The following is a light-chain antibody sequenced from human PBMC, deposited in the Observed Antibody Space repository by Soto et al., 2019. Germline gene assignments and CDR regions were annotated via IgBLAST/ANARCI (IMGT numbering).Light chain of an antibody. CDR1: QSLLHRNGYNY. CDR3: MQSLQTWT. V-gene: IGKV2-28*01. CDR2: LGS. Sequence: DIVMTQSPLSLPVTPGEPASISCRSSQSLLHRNGYNYLDWYLQKPGQSPRRLIYLGSTRSSGVPDRFSGSGSGTDFTVKISRVEAEDVGVYYCMQSLQTWTFGQGTEVDIK. J-gene: IGKJ1*01.